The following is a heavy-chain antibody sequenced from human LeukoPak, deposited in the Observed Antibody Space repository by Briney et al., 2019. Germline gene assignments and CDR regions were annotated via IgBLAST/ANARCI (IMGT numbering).Heavy chain of an antibody. CDR2: ISPSGGST. V-gene: IGHV1-46*01. Sequence: ASVKVSCKASGYTFTSYYMHWVRQAPGQGLEWMGIISPSGGSTSYAQKFQGRVTMTRDTSTSTVYMELSSLRSEDTAVYYCARAVGGGDGYNPFDYWGQGTLVTPSA. D-gene: IGHD5-24*01. J-gene: IGHJ4*02. CDR1: GYTFTSYY. CDR3: ARAVGGGDGYNPFDY.